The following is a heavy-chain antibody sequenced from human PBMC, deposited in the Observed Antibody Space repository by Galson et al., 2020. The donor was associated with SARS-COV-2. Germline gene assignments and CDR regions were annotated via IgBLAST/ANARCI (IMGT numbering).Heavy chain of an antibody. J-gene: IGHJ5*02. Sequence: ASVKVSCKASGYTFTSYGISWVRQAPGQGLEWMGWISAYNGNTNYAQKLQGRVTMTTDTSTSTAYMELRSLRSDDTAVYYCARDHLNGWELLGGWFDPWGQGTLVTVSS. CDR3: ARDHLNGWELLGGWFDP. V-gene: IGHV1-18*01. D-gene: IGHD1-26*01. CDR2: ISAYNGNT. CDR1: GYTFTSYG.